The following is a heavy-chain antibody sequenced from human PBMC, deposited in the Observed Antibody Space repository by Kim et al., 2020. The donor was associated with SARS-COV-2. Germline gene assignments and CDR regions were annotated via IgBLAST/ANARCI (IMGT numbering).Heavy chain of an antibody. CDR1: GFTFRSYA. D-gene: IGHD3-3*01. Sequence: GGSLRLSCAASGFTFRSYAMHWVRQAPGKGLEYVSVISSNGASTYYANSVKGRFTISRDNSKNTLYLQMGSLRAEDMAVYYCARDIGGFWSGFDYHYAMDVWGQGTTVTVSS. J-gene: IGHJ6*02. CDR3: ARDIGGFWSGFDYHYAMDV. V-gene: IGHV3-64*01. CDR2: ISSNGAST.